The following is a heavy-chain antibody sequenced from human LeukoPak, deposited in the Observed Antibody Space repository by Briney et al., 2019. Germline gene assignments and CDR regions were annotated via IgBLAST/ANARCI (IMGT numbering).Heavy chain of an antibody. V-gene: IGHV4-34*01. Sequence: SETLSLTCAVYGGSFSGYYWSWIRQPPGKGLEWIGEINHSGSTNYNPSLKSRVTISVDTSKNQFSLKLSSVTAADTAVYYCARGRSDGYRSAFDIWGQGTMVTVSS. CDR3: ARGRSDGYRSAFDI. CDR2: INHSGST. J-gene: IGHJ3*02. D-gene: IGHD5-24*01. CDR1: GGSFSGYY.